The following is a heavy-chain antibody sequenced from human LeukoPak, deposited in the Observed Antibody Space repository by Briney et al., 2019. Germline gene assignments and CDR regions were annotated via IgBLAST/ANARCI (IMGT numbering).Heavy chain of an antibody. CDR3: ARGFARGFDY. CDR1: GFTVSNNY. J-gene: IGHJ4*02. D-gene: IGHD6-6*01. V-gene: IGHV3-53*01. Sequence: GGSLRLSCAASGFTVSNNYMSWVRQAPGKGLEWVPVIYSGGTTYYTDSVKGRFTISRDSSKNTLYLQMNSLRAEDTAVYYCARGFARGFDYWGQGTLVTVSS. CDR2: IYSGGTT.